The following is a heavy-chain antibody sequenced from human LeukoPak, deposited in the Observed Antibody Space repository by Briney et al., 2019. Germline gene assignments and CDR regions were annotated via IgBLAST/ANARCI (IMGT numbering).Heavy chain of an antibody. J-gene: IGHJ4*02. CDR1: GFTFSSYW. V-gene: IGHV3-7*01. CDR2: IKQDGSEK. CDR3: ARDLRIAAAGPYFDY. Sequence: GGSLRLSCAASGFTFSSYWMSWVRQAPGKGLEWVANIKQDGSEKYYVDSVKGRFTISRDNAKNSLYLQMNSLRAEDTAVYYCARDLRIAAAGPYFDYWGQGTLVTVSS. D-gene: IGHD6-13*01.